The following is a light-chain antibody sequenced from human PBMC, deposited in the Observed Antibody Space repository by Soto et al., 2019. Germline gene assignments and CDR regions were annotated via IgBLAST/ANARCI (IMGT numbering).Light chain of an antibody. CDR3: QQYGSSPCT. CDR1: QSVSSSY. V-gene: IGKV3-20*01. Sequence: EIVLTQSPGTLSLSPGERATLSCRASQSVSSSYLAWYQQKPGQAPRLLIDGASSRATGIPDRFSGSGSGTDFTLTISRLEPEDFAVYYCQQYGSSPCTFGTGTKVHIK. CDR2: GAS. J-gene: IGKJ3*01.